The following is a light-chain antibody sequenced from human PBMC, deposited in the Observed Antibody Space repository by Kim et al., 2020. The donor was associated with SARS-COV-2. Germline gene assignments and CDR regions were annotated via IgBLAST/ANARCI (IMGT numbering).Light chain of an antibody. J-gene: IGLJ2*01. V-gene: IGLV3-1*01. CDR2: QDS. Sequence: VSPGRTASIACSGDKLGDKYACWYQQKPGQSPVLVIYQDSKRPSGIPERFSGSNSGNTATLTISGTQAMDEADYYCQAWDSSTVVFGGGTQLTVL. CDR3: QAWDSSTVV. CDR1: KLGDKY.